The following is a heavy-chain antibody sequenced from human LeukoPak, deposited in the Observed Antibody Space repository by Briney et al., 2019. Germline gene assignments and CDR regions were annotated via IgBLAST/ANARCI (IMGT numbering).Heavy chain of an antibody. J-gene: IGHJ4*02. D-gene: IGHD3-22*01. Sequence: PSETLSLTCTVSGGSISSGDYYWSWIRQPPGKGLEWIGYIYYSGSTYYNPSLKSRVTISVDTSKNQFSLKLSSVTAADTAVYYCASRVSYYDSSGYSDYWGQGTLVSVSS. CDR3: ASRVSYYDSSGYSDY. CDR2: IYYSGST. V-gene: IGHV4-30-4*08. CDR1: GGSISSGDYY.